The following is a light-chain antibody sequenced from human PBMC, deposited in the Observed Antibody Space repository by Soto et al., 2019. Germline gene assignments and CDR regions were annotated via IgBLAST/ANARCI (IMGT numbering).Light chain of an antibody. V-gene: IGKV2-28*01. Sequence: DIVMTQSPLSLPVTPGEPASISCRSSQTLLHSSGYYYLDWYLQKPGQSPQLLIYLGSSRASGVPDRLSGSGSGTDLTLKISRVEAEDVGVYYCMQALQTPVTFGPGTKVDI. CDR3: MQALQTPVT. CDR2: LGS. CDR1: QTLLHSSGYYY. J-gene: IGKJ3*01.